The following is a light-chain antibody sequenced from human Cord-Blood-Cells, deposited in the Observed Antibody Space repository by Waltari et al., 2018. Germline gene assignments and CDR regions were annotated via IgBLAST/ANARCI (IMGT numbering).Light chain of an antibody. J-gene: IGLJ3*02. CDR3: NSRDSSGNRWV. CDR1: SLRSYY. CDR2: GKN. V-gene: IGLV3-19*01. Sequence: SSELTQDPAVSVALGQTVRLPCQGDSLRSYYASWYQQKPGQAPVLVIYGKNNRPSGIPDRFSGSSSGNTASLTITGAQAEDEADYYCNSRDSSGNRWVFGGGTKLTVL.